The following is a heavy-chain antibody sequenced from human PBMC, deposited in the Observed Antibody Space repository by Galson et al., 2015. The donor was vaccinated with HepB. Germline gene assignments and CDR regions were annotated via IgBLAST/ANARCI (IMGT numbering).Heavy chain of an antibody. CDR1: GFTFSSYA. Sequence: SLRLSCAASGFTFSSYAMSWVRQAPGKGLEWVSAISGSGGSTYYADSVKGRFTISRDNSKNTLYLQMNSLRAEDTAVYYCAKRPSPALWYFDLWGRGTLVTVSS. V-gene: IGHV3-23*01. CDR2: ISGSGGST. J-gene: IGHJ2*01. CDR3: AKRPSPALWYFDL. D-gene: IGHD2-2*01.